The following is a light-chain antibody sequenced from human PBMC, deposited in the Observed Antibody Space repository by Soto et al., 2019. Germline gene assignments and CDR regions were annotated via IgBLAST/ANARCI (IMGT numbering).Light chain of an antibody. Sequence: QSALTQPASVSGSPGQSITISCTGTSSDVGGYNYVSWFQHHPGKAPKLIIYYVSNRPSGVSDRFSGSKSGNTASLTISGLQAEDEADYYCSSHASSRTLVFGLGTKLTVL. CDR3: SSHASSRTLV. J-gene: IGLJ1*01. V-gene: IGLV2-14*01. CDR1: SSDVGGYNY. CDR2: YVS.